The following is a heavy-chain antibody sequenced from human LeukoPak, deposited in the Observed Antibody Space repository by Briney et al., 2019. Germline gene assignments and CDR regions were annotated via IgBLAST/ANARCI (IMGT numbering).Heavy chain of an antibody. CDR1: GFTFSNYW. V-gene: IGHV3-74*03. Sequence: PGGSLRLSCAASGFTFSNYWVHWVRPAPGKGLVWVSRINRDGTITKYADSLKGRFTVSRDNAKNTLNLQMNSLRAEDTAVYYCARDKKSGESSEIDYWGQGTLVTVSS. CDR2: INRDGTIT. CDR3: ARDKKSGESSEIDY. D-gene: IGHD3-10*01. J-gene: IGHJ4*02.